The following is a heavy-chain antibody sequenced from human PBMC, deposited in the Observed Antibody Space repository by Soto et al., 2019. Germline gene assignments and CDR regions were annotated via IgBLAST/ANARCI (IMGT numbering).Heavy chain of an antibody. CDR3: AKAETYDCWSGPHFDY. D-gene: IGHD3-3*01. J-gene: IGHJ4*02. CDR2: ISGSGGST. CDR1: GVTFSSFA. Sequence: LRLSCVASGVTFSSFAMSWVRQAPGKGLEWVSTISGSGGSTYYADSVKGRLTISRDNSKNTLSLHINSLRAEDTAVYYCAKAETYDCWSGPHFDYWGQGTMVTVSS. V-gene: IGHV3-23*01.